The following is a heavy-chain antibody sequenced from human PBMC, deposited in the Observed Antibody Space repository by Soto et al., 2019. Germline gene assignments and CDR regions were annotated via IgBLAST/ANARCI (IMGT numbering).Heavy chain of an antibody. J-gene: IGHJ4*02. CDR3: AKDRIYSGYGTIDY. CDR1: GFTFDDYA. V-gene: IGHV3-30*18. D-gene: IGHD5-12*01. CDR2: ISCDGSNI. Sequence: PGGSLRLSCASSGFTFDDYAMHLVRQAPGKGLEWVSGISCDGSNIYYADSVKGRFTISRDNSKNTLYLQMNSLRAEDTAVYYCAKDRIYSGYGTIDYWGQGTLVTVSS.